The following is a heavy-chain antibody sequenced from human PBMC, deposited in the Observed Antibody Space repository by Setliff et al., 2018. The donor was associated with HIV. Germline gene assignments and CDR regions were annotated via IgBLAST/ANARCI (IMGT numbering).Heavy chain of an antibody. CDR1: GGSFSGHY. J-gene: IGHJ4*02. CDR3: ATVMGWNDATDC. Sequence: SETLSLTCAVYGGSFSGHYWSWIRQPPGKGLEWIGEINHSGTTNYNPSLKSRVIMSIDTSKNQFSLKLTSVTAADTAVYYCATVMGWNDATDCWGQGTLVT. V-gene: IGHV4-34*01. D-gene: IGHD1-1*01. CDR2: INHSGTT.